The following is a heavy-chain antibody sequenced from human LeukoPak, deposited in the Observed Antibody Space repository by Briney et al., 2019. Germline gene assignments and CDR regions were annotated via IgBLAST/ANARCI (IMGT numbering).Heavy chain of an antibody. Sequence: SETLSLTCTVSGGSISSYYWSWIRQPPGKGLEWIGYIYYSGSTYYNPSLKSRVTISVDTSKNQFSLKLSSVTAADTAVYYCASGSLWFGELFFDYWGQGTLVTVSS. V-gene: IGHV4-59*12. CDR1: GGSISSYY. D-gene: IGHD3-10*01. CDR2: IYYSGST. CDR3: ASGSLWFGELFFDY. J-gene: IGHJ4*02.